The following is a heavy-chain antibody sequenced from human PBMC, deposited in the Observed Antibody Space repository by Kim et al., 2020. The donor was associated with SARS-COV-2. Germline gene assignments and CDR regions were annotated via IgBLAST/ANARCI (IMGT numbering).Heavy chain of an antibody. J-gene: IGHJ4*02. CDR1: GFTFSSYA. V-gene: IGHV3-30*04. CDR3: AREKYGSSGWFDY. D-gene: IGHD6-19*01. Sequence: GGSLRLSCAASGFTFSSYAMHWVRQAPGKGLEWVAVISYDGSNKYYADSVKGRFTISRDNSKNTLYLQMNSLRAEDTAVYYCAREKYGSSGWFDYWGQGTLVTVSS. CDR2: ISYDGSNK.